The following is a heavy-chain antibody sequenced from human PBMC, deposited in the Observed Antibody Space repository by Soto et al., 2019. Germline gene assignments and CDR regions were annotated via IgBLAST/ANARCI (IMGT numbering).Heavy chain of an antibody. D-gene: IGHD3-22*01. CDR3: ASIYDSSGYYYGNNWFDP. Sequence: SEPLSLTCSVSGASIVSGDFYWSWIRQHPGKGLEWIGYIYDSGSTYYNPSLKSRVTISVDTSKNQFSLKLSSVTAADTAVYYCASIYDSSGYYYGNNWFDPWGQGTLVTVSS. CDR1: GASIVSGDFY. J-gene: IGHJ5*02. V-gene: IGHV4-31*03. CDR2: IYDSGST.